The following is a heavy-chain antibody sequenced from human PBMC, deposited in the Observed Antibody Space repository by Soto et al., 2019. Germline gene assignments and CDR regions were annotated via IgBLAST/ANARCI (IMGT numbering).Heavy chain of an antibody. V-gene: IGHV3-33*01. Sequence: QVQLVESGGGVVQPGRPLRLSCAASGFTFSSYGMHWVRQAPGKGLEWVAVIWYDGSNKYYADSVKGRFTISRDNSKNTLYLQMNSLRAEDTAVYYCARDQWDIVVVPAPEPGVDYWGQGTLVTVSS. J-gene: IGHJ4*02. CDR3: ARDQWDIVVVPAPEPGVDY. CDR2: IWYDGSNK. D-gene: IGHD2-2*01. CDR1: GFTFSSYG.